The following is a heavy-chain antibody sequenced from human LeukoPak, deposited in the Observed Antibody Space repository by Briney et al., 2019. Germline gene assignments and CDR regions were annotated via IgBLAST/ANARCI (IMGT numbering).Heavy chain of an antibody. CDR2: INPSGGST. CDR1: GYTFTSYY. Sequence: ASVKVSCKASGYTFTSYYMHWVRQAPGQGLEWMGIINPSGGSTSYAQKFQGRVTMTRDTSTSTVYMELSGLRSEDTAVYYCARDAQGHHDAFDIWGQGTMVTVSS. V-gene: IGHV1-46*01. J-gene: IGHJ3*02. CDR3: ARDAQGHHDAFDI.